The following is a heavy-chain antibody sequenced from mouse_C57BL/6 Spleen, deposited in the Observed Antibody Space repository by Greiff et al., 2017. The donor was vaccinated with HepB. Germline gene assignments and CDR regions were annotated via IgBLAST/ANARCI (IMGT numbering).Heavy chain of an antibody. CDR2: IYPGDGDT. Sequence: VQLQQSGAELVKPGASVKISCKASGYAFSSYWMNWVKQRPGKGLEWIGQIYPGDGDTNYNGKFKGKATLTADKSSSTAYMQLSSLTSEDSAVYFCAIITTVGPLDYWGQGTTLTVSS. V-gene: IGHV1-80*01. CDR1: GYAFSSYW. CDR3: AIITTVGPLDY. D-gene: IGHD1-1*01. J-gene: IGHJ2*01.